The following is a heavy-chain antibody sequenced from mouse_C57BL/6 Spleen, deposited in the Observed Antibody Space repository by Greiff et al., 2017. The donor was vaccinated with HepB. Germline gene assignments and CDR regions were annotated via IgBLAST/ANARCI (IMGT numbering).Heavy chain of an antibody. CDR3: ARSGYYGSSYRYFDV. J-gene: IGHJ1*03. CDR2: INPSTGGT. D-gene: IGHD1-1*01. Sequence: VQLKQSGPELVKPGASVKISCKASGYSFTGYYMNWVKQSPEKSLEWIGEINPSTGGTTYNQKFKAKATLTVDKSSSTAYMQLKSLTSEDSAVYYCARSGYYGSSYRYFDVWGTGTTVTVSS. V-gene: IGHV1-42*01. CDR1: GYSFTGYY.